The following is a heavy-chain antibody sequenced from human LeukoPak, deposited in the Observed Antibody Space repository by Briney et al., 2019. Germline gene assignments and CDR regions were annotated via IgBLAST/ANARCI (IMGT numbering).Heavy chain of an antibody. Sequence: ASVKVSCTASEYTFTGYNMHWLRQVPGQGLAWMGWVNPDSGDTHYSQKFQGRVTMTRDTSINTAYMELTGLRSDDTAVYYCARGPLSPYFDYWGQGTLVTVSS. CDR1: EYTFTGYN. D-gene: IGHD3-16*01. V-gene: IGHV1-2*02. J-gene: IGHJ4*02. CDR2: VNPDSGDT. CDR3: ARGPLSPYFDY.